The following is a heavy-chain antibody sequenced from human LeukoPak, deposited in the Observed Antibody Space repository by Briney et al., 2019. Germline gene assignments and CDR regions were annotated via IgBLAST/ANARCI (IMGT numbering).Heavy chain of an antibody. V-gene: IGHV3-66*02. D-gene: IGHD3-22*01. CDR2: IYSGGST. J-gene: IGHJ4*02. Sequence: PGGSLRLSCAASGFTVSSNYMSWVRQAPGKGLEWVSLIYSGGSTYYADSVKGRFTISRDNSKNTLYLQMNSLRAEDTAVYYCARDQYYYDCSGYYWQDYWGQGTLVTVSS. CDR1: GFTVSSNY. CDR3: ARDQYYYDCSGYYWQDY.